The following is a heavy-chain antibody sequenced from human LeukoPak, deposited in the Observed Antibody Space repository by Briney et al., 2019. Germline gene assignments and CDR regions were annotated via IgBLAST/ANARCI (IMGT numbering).Heavy chain of an antibody. D-gene: IGHD2-15*01. CDR2: IYYSGST. CDR3: ARHDAGYCSGGSCPKNYYFDY. Sequence: PSETLSLTCTVSGGSISSRSYYWGWIRQPPGKGLEWIGSIYYSGSTYYNPSLKSRVTISVDTSKNQFSLKLSSVTAADTAVYYCARHDAGYCSGGSCPKNYYFDYWGQGTLVTVSS. V-gene: IGHV4-39*01. CDR1: GGSISSRSYY. J-gene: IGHJ4*02.